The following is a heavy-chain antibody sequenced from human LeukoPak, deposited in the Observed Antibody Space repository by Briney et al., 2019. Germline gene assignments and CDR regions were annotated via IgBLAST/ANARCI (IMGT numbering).Heavy chain of an antibody. D-gene: IGHD1-1*01. V-gene: IGHV4-39*07. CDR2: VYYSGST. CDR1: GGSVGSSRYS. J-gene: IGHJ5*02. CDR3: ARGDDRLYNWLDP. Sequence: SETLSLTCTVSGGSVGSSRYSWGWIRQPPGKGLEWIGSVYYSGSTYYNPSLKSRVTISADTSKNQFSLKLNSVTAADTAVYYCARGDDRLYNWLDPWGQGTLVTVSS.